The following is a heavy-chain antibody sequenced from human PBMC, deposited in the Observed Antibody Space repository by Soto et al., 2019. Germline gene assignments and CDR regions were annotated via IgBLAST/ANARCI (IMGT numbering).Heavy chain of an antibody. CDR2: ISAYNCNT. V-gene: IGHV1-18*01. CDR1: GYTFTSYC. J-gene: IGHJ4*02. Sequence: QVQLVQSGAEVKKPGASVKVSCKASGYTFTSYCISWVRQAPGQGLAWMGWISAYNCNTNYAQNLQGTVTMTTHTSTSTAYMELRSLTSDDTAVYFCARDTAMFQIDYWGQGTLVTVSS. D-gene: IGHD5-18*01. CDR3: ARDTAMFQIDY.